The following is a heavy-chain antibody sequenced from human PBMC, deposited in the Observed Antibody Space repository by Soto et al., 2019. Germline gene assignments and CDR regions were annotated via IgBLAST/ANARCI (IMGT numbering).Heavy chain of an antibody. J-gene: IGHJ6*02. V-gene: IGHV1-46*01. CDR1: GYTFTSYY. D-gene: IGHD6-13*01. CDR2: INPSGGST. Sequence: ASVKVSCKASGYTFTSYYMHWVRQAPGQGLEWMGIINPSGGSTSYAQKFQGRVTMTRDTSTSTVYMELSSLRSEDTAVYYCARERSPQQLVPIHYYYYYGMDVWGQGTTVTVSS. CDR3: ARERSPQQLVPIHYYYYYGMDV.